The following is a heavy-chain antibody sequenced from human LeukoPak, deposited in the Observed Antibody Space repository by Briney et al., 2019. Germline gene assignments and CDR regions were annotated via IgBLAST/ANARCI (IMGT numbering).Heavy chain of an antibody. J-gene: IGHJ4*02. CDR1: GYTFTGYY. D-gene: IGHD2-2*01. CDR2: INPNSGDT. CDR3: ARRHIDCSTTSCYVDY. Sequence: VKVSCNASGYTFTGYYIHWIRQAPGQGLEWMGWINPNSGDTSYAQKFQGRVTMTRDTPINTAYMELSRLRSDDTAVYYCARRHIDCSTTSCYVDYWGQGTLVTVSS. V-gene: IGHV1-2*02.